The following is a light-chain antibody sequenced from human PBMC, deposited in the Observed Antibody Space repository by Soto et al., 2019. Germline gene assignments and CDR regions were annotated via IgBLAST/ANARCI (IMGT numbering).Light chain of an antibody. CDR2: WAS. CDR3: HPYHAVLGNG. V-gene: IGKV4-1*01. J-gene: IGKJ2*01. CDR1: HDVSYDSNNRHY. Sequence: DIVMTQSPDSLTVSLGERATINCKSRHDVSYDSNNRHYLAWYQLRPGQPPKLLIYWASTRASGVPDRFRGSGSVTDFTLTNSSLQPEGAAVYCGHPYHAVLGNGIAQGNTLEIK.